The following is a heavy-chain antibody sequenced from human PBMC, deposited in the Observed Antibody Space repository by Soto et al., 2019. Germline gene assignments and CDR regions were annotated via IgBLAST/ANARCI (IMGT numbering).Heavy chain of an antibody. V-gene: IGHV3-7*01. CDR1: GFTFSSYW. J-gene: IGHJ4*02. CDR2: IKQDGSEK. CDR3: ARWGYSYGKPFDY. Sequence: GGSLRLSCAASGFTFSSYWMSWVRQAPGKGLEWVANIKQDGSEKYYVDSVKGRFTISRDNAKNSLYLQMNSLRAEDTAVYYCARWGYSYGKPFDYWGQGTLVTVSS. D-gene: IGHD5-18*01.